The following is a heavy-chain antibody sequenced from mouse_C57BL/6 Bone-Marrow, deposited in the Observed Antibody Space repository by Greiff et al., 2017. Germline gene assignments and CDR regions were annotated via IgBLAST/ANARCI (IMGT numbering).Heavy chain of an antibody. V-gene: IGHV1-54*01. CDR3: ARSKNWDSWFAY. CDR2: INPGSGGT. CDR1: GYAFTNYL. D-gene: IGHD4-1*01. Sequence: QVQLQQSGAELVRPGTSVKVSCKASGYAFTNYLIEWVKPRPGQGLAWIGVINPGSGGTNYNEKFKGKATLTADKSSSTAYMQLSILTSEDSAVFFCARSKNWDSWFAYWGQGTLVTVSA. J-gene: IGHJ3*01.